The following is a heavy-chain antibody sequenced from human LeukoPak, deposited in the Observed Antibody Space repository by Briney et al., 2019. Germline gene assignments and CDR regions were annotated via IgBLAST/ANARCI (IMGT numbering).Heavy chain of an antibody. CDR1: GGSISSSSYY. CDR3: ARVGSNWFDP. CDR2: IYYSGST. V-gene: IGHV4-39*07. Sequence: SETLSLTCTVSGGSISSSSYYWGWIRQPPGKGLEWIGSIYYSGSTYYNPSLKSRVTISVDTSKNQFSLKLSSVTAADTAVYYCARVGSNWFDPWGQGTLVTVSS. J-gene: IGHJ5*02.